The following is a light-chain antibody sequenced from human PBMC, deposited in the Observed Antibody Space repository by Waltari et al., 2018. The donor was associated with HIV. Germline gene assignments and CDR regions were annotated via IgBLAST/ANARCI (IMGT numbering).Light chain of an antibody. CDR2: AAA. Sequence: ETVLTQSPATLSVSPGERATLSCRASQNVNIKLAWYQHKPSQAPRLLIYAAATRATGIPASFSGSGSGTEFTLTISRLQSEDVAVYYCQQDDSWPLTFGGGTKVEI. CDR3: QQDDSWPLT. V-gene: IGKV3D-15*01. J-gene: IGKJ4*01. CDR1: QNVNIK.